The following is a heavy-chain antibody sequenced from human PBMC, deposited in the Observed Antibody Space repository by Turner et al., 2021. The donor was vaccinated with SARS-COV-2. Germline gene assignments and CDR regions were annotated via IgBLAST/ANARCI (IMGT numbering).Heavy chain of an antibody. D-gene: IGHD3-22*01. CDR2: IYYSGRS. CDR1: GGSISSSSYY. V-gene: IGHV4-39*01. CDR3: ASAFFYDSSGYYDYFDH. Sequence: QLQLQESGPGLVKPSETLSLTCTVPGGSISSSSYYWGWIRQSPGKGLGWIGNIYYSGRSYYSPSLESRVTISVDTSKNQFSLRLSSVTAADTAVYYCASAFFYDSSGYYDYFDHWGQGTLVTVSS. J-gene: IGHJ4*02.